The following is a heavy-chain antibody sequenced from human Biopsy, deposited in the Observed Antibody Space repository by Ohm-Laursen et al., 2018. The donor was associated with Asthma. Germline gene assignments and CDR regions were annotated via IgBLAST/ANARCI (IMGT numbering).Heavy chain of an antibody. J-gene: IGHJ6*02. CDR3: ARGGLHYYEYYGMDV. Sequence: SLRLSCAASGFTFDNYTMHWVRQAPGKGLEWVAIISYDGRNTYYADSVEGRFTISRDNSKNTLFLQMSSLRPEDTAVYYCARGGLHYYEYYGMDVWGQGTTVTVSS. CDR2: ISYDGRNT. V-gene: IGHV3-30*04. CDR1: GFTFDNYT. D-gene: IGHD2-21*02.